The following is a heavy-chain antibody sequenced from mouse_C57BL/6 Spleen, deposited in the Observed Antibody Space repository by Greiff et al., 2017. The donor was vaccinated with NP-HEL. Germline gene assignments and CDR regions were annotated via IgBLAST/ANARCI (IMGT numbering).Heavy chain of an antibody. Sequence: QVHVKQSGAELVRPGTSVKMSCKASGYTFTNYWIGWAKQRPGHGLEWIGDIYPGGGYTNYNEKFKGKATLTADKSSSTAYMQFSSLTSKNSAIYYCARGGSSYKLFDYWGQGTTLSVSS. CDR3: ARGGSSYKLFDY. D-gene: IGHD1-1*01. V-gene: IGHV1-63*01. J-gene: IGHJ2*01. CDR1: GYTFTNYW. CDR2: IYPGGGYT.